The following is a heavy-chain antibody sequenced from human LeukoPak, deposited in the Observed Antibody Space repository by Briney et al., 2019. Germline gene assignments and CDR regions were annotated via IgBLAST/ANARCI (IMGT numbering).Heavy chain of an antibody. D-gene: IGHD3-22*01. CDR2: IKQDGSEK. J-gene: IGHJ4*03. V-gene: IGHV3-7*01. CDR3: AKDSVGVIVVSSRFVY. Sequence: GGSLRLSCAASGFTFSSYWMSWVRQPPGKGLEWVANIKQDGSEKYYVDSGKGRVTISRDNSKNTLSLQMNRLRAEDTAVYYCAKDSVGVIVVSSRFVYTGHGTLVSVSS. CDR1: GFTFSSYW.